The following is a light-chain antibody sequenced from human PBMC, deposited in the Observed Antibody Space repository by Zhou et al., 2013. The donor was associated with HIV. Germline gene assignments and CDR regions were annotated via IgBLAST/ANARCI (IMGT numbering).Light chain of an antibody. Sequence: EIVMTQSPATLSVSPGERATLSCRASQSVNNYVAWYQQKPGQAPRLLIYGASTRATGIPARFSGTGSGTEFTLTISRLEPEDFAVYYCQQYGSPWTFGQGTKVEIK. CDR2: GAS. J-gene: IGKJ1*01. V-gene: IGKV3-15*01. CDR1: QSVNNY. CDR3: QQYGSPWT.